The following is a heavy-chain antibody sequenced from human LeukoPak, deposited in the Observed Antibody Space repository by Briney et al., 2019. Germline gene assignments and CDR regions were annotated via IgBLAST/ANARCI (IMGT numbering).Heavy chain of an antibody. V-gene: IGHV4-34*01. CDR1: GGSFSGYY. Sequence: SETLSLTCAVYGGSFSGYYWSWIRQPPGKGREWRGEINHSGSTNYNPSLKSRVTISVDTSKNQFSLKLSSVTAADTAVYYCARGLGGWLRLFDYWGQGTLVTVSS. D-gene: IGHD6-19*01. CDR2: INHSGST. J-gene: IGHJ4*02. CDR3: ARGLGGWLRLFDY.